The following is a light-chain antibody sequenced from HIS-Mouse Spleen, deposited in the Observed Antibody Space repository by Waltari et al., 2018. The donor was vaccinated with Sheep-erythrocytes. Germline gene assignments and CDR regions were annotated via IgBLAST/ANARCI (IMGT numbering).Light chain of an antibody. V-gene: IGLV2-23*01. CDR2: EGS. Sequence: QSVLTPPPSASGTPGQRVTISCSGSSSNLGSTYVYWYQQLPGTAPKLMIYEGSKRPSGVSNRFSGSKSGNTASLTISGLQAEDEADYYCCSYAGSSTWVFGGGTKLTVL. J-gene: IGLJ3*02. CDR3: CSYAGSSTWV. CDR1: SSNLGSTY.